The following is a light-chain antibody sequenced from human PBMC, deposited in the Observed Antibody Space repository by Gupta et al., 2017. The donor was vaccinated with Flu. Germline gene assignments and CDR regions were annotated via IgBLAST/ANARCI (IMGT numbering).Light chain of an antibody. CDR2: GAP. CDR1: QSVSSN. V-gene: IGKV3-15*01. J-gene: IGKJ2*01. CDR3: QQDNNWPPYN. Sequence: EIVMTQSPATLSVSPGERATLSCRASQSVSSNLAWYQQKPGQAPRLLIYGAPTRAPGIPARFSGSGCGTEFTLTISSRQSEDFAVYYCQQDNNWPPYNFGQGTKMEIK.